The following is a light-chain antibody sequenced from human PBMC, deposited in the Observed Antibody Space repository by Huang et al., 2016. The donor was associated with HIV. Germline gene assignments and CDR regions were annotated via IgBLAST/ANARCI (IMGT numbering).Light chain of an antibody. J-gene: IGKJ2*01. Sequence: DIVMTQSPLSLPVTPGGPASISCRSSQSLLHSNGYNYLDWYLQNPGQSPQLLIYLGSNRASGVPDRFSGSGSGTDFTLKISRVEAEDVGVYYCMQALQTPRTFGQGTKLEIK. CDR2: LGS. CDR3: MQALQTPRT. V-gene: IGKV2-28*01. CDR1: QSLLHSNGYNY.